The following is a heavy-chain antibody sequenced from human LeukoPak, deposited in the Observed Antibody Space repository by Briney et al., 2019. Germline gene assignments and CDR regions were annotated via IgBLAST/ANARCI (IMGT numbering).Heavy chain of an antibody. Sequence: PGRSLRLSCTVSGFTVGDYSISWARQAPGKGLEWVGFIRMTADGGTQEYAAAVKGRFIISRDDSKSSAYLQMNSLKSEDTAFYYCTRGTGAPSYWGQGTLVTVSS. D-gene: IGHD3-10*01. J-gene: IGHJ4*02. V-gene: IGHV3-49*04. CDR1: GFTVGDYS. CDR2: IRMTADGGTQ. CDR3: TRGTGAPSY.